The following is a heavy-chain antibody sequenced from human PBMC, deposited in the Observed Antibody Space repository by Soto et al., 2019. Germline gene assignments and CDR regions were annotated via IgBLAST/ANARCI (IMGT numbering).Heavy chain of an antibody. CDR2: ISSSSSTI. Sequence: EVQLVESGGGLVQPGGSLRLSCAASGFTFSSYSMNWVRQAPGKGLEWVSYISSSSSTIYYADSVKGRFTISRDNAKNSLYLQMNSLRAGDTAVYYCARERVVIISIGGIGDYYYYYMDVWGKGTTVTVSS. CDR3: ARERVVIISIGGIGDYYYYYMDV. CDR1: GFTFSSYS. D-gene: IGHD3-3*01. J-gene: IGHJ6*03. V-gene: IGHV3-48*01.